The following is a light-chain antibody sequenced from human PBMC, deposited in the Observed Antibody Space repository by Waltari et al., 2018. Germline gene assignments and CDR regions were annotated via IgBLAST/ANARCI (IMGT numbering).Light chain of an antibody. J-gene: IGKJ1*01. CDR2: GAS. CDR3: QQYNNWSGT. Sequence: EIVMTQSPATLSVSPGARATLSCRASQSVSSNLAWYQQKPRQAPRLLIYGASTRATGIPARFSGSGSGTEFTLTISSLQSEDFAVYYCQQYNNWSGTFGQGTKVEIK. CDR1: QSVSSN. V-gene: IGKV3-15*01.